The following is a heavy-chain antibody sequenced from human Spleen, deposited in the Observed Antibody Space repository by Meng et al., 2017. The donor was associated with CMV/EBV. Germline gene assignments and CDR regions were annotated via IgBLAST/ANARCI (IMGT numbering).Heavy chain of an antibody. CDR1: GYTFISFD. D-gene: IGHD5-18*01. CDR3: ARWGGYNYGHVDY. Sequence: KESGYTFISFDIHCGRQVPGYGLELIVIINPSCGTTVYAQRFQVIVPMTRDTSTSIVSMVLISLSSEDTAVYYFARWGGYNYGHVDYWGQGTLVTVSS. CDR2: INPSCGTT. V-gene: IGHV1-46*01. J-gene: IGHJ4*02.